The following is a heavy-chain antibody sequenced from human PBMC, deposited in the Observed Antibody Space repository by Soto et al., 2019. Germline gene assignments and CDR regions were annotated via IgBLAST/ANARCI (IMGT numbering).Heavy chain of an antibody. V-gene: IGHV4-39*01. Sequence: QLQLQESGPGLVKPSETLSLTCTVSGGSISSSSYYWGWIRQPPGKGLEWIGSIYYSGSTYYNPSLKSRVTISVDTSKNQFSLKLSSVTAADTAVYYCARHGAKTWWPIVAAGIDYWGQGTLVTVSS. CDR3: ARHGAKTWWPIVAAGIDY. CDR1: GGSISSSSYY. J-gene: IGHJ4*02. CDR2: IYYSGST. D-gene: IGHD6-13*01.